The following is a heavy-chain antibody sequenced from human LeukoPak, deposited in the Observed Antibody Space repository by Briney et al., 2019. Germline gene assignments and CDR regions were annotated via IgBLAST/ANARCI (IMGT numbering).Heavy chain of an antibody. V-gene: IGHV4-39*01. CDR3: AKLTFHYDGSGYYFDY. Sequence: PSETLSLTCTVSGGSISSSSYYWGWHRQPPGKGREWVGSLHYGGSTYYNPSLKRRVTISVDTSKKQISLKQNSVTAADTAVYYCAKLTFHYDGSGYYFDYWGQGTLVTVSS. J-gene: IGHJ4*02. D-gene: IGHD3-22*01. CDR2: LHYGGST. CDR1: GGSISSSSYY.